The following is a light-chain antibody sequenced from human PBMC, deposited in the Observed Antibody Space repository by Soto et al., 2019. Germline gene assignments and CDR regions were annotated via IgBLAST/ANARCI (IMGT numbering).Light chain of an antibody. Sequence: QAVVTQPPSVSAAPGQKVTISCSGSSSNIGNNNVFWYQQLPGTAPKLLTYDTNKRPSGIPDRFSGSKSGTSATLGITGLQTGDEADYYCGAWDNSLSAVVFGGGTKVTVL. V-gene: IGLV1-51*01. CDR1: SSNIGNNN. J-gene: IGLJ2*01. CDR2: DTN. CDR3: GAWDNSLSAVV.